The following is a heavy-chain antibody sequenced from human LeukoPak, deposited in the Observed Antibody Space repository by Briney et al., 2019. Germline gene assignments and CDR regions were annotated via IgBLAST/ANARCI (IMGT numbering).Heavy chain of an antibody. CDR2: ISYDGSNK. V-gene: IGHV3-30*04. Sequence: GGSLRLSCAASGFTFSSYAMHWVRQAPGKGLEWVAVISYDGSNKYYADSVKGRFTISRDNAKNLLYLQMNSLRAEDTALYYCTTLGYHLDSWGQGALVTVSS. CDR1: GFTFSSYA. J-gene: IGHJ4*02. CDR3: TTLGYHLDS. D-gene: IGHD5-12*01.